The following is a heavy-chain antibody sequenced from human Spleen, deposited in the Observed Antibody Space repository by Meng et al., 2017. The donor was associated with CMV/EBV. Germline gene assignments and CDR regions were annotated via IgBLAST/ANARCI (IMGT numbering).Heavy chain of an antibody. V-gene: IGHV4-34*01. CDR3: ARGMVVVVAAEDWFDP. J-gene: IGHJ5*02. CDR2: INHSGST. D-gene: IGHD2-15*01. Sequence: SETLSLTCAVYGGSFSGYYWSWIRQPPGKGLEWIGEINHSGSTNYNPSLKSRVTISVDTSKNQFSLKLSSVTAADTAVYYCARGMVVVVAAEDWFDPWGQGTLVTVSS. CDR1: GGSFSGYY.